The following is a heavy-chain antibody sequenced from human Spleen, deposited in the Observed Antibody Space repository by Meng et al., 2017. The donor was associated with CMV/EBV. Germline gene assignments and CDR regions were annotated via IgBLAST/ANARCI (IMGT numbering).Heavy chain of an antibody. CDR3: ARLVPYYYYGMDV. D-gene: IGHD4/OR15-4a*01. CDR1: GYTFTSYD. Sequence: ASVKVSCKASGYTFTSYDINWVRQATGQGLEWMGWMDPNSDNTGYAQNFQGRVTMTRNSSISTAYMELSSLRSEDTAVYYCARLVPYYYYGMDVWGQGTTVTVSS. J-gene: IGHJ6*02. V-gene: IGHV1-8*01. CDR2: MDPNSDNT.